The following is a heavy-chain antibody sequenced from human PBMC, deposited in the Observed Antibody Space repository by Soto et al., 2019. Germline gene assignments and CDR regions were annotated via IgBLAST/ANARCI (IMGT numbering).Heavy chain of an antibody. J-gene: IGHJ4*02. D-gene: IGHD1-26*01. V-gene: IGHV1-2*04. CDR3: ARDLNHFIVGAIGAFDY. CDR1: GYTFTGYY. Sequence: ASVKVSCKASGYTFTGYYMHWVRQAPGQVLEWMGWINPNSGGTNYAQKFQGWVTMTRDTSISTAYMELSRLRSDDTAVYYCARDLNHFIVGAIGAFDYWGQGTLVTVSS. CDR2: INPNSGGT.